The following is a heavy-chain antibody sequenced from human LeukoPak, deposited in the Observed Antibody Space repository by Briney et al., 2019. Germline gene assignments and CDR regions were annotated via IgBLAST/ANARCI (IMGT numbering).Heavy chain of an antibody. CDR2: ISAYNGNT. CDR3: TRVWRELDFYFDS. D-gene: IGHD1-26*01. J-gene: IGHJ4*02. Sequence: ASVKVSCKASGYTFTSYGISWVRQAPGQGLEWMGWISAYNGNTNYAQKLQGRVTMTTDTSTSTAYVELRSLRSDDTAVYYCTRVWRELDFYFDSWGQGTLVTVSS. V-gene: IGHV1-18*01. CDR1: GYTFTSYG.